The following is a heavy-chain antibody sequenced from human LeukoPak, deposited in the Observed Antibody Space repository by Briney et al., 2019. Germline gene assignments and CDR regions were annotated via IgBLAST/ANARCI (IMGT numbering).Heavy chain of an antibody. V-gene: IGHV3-30*18. J-gene: IGHJ4*02. CDR3: AKDLGVWILYYFDY. CDR1: GFTFSSYG. CDR2: ISYDGSNK. Sequence: PGGFLRLSCAASGFTFSSYGMHWVSQAPGKGLEWVAVISYDGSNKYYADSVKGRFTISRDNSKNTLYLQMNSLRAEDTAVYYCAKDLGVWILYYFDYWGQGTLVTVSS. D-gene: IGHD5-18*01.